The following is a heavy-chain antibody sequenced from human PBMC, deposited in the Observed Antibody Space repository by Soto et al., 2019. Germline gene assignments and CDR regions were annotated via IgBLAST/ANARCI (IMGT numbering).Heavy chain of an antibody. V-gene: IGHV1-69*13. CDR1: GGTFSSYA. D-gene: IGHD3-22*01. J-gene: IGHJ4*02. CDR3: ARPRGSSGYFDY. Sequence: ASVKVSCKASGGTFSSYAISWVRQAPGQGLEWMGGIIPIFGTANYAQKSQGRVTITADESTSTAYMELSSLRSEDTAVYYCARPRGSSGYFDYWGQGTLVTVSS. CDR2: IIPIFGTA.